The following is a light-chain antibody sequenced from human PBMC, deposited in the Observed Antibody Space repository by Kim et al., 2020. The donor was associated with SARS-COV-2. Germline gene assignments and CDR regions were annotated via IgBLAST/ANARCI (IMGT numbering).Light chain of an antibody. CDR2: DVS. J-gene: IGLJ1*01. Sequence: GQSVTISCTGTSSDVGGYNYVSWHQQHPGKAPKLMISDVSKRPSGVPDRFSGSKSGNTASLTISGLQAEDEADYYCYSYAGSYTNVFGTGTKVTVL. CDR3: YSYAGSYTNV. V-gene: IGLV2-11*03. CDR1: SSDVGGYNY.